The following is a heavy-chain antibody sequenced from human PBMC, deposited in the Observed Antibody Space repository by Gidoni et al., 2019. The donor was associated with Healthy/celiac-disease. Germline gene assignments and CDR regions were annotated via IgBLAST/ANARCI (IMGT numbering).Heavy chain of an antibody. CDR2: IAPSDSYT. CDR1: GYRFTIYW. Sequence: EVQLVQSGAEVKKPGESLRISCTGSGYRFTIYWISWVRQMPGKGLEWMGRIAPSDSYTNYSPSFQGHVTISSDKSISTAYLQWSSLKASDTAMDYCAREDTPGAWFDPWGQGTLVTVSS. D-gene: IGHD4-17*01. V-gene: IGHV5-10-1*03. CDR3: AREDTPGAWFDP. J-gene: IGHJ5*02.